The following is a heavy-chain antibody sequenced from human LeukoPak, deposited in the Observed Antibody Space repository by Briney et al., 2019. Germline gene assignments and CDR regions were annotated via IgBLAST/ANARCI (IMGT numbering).Heavy chain of an antibody. CDR1: GGSFSGYY. CDR2: ISHNGST. D-gene: IGHD2-2*01. CDR3: ARRGSTSCPRY. J-gene: IGHJ4*02. Sequence: SETLSLTCAVYGGSFSGYYWSWIRQPPGKGLEWIGEISHNGSTNYNPSLKSRVTISVDTSKNQFSLKLSSVTAADTAVYYCARRGSTSCPRYWGQGTLVTVSS. V-gene: IGHV4-34*01.